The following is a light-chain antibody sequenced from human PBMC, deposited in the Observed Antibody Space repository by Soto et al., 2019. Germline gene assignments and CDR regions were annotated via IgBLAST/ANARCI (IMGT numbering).Light chain of an antibody. CDR2: GAS. V-gene: IGKV3-20*01. J-gene: IGKJ4*01. Sequence: EIVLTQSPGTLSLSPGERATLSCRASQSVSSSYLAWYQQKPGQAPRLLIYGASSRATGIPDRFSGSGSGTDFTLTISRLEPEDFAVYYCQQYGSSPGRGLTFGGGTKVEIK. CDR1: QSVSSSY. CDR3: QQYGSSPGRGLT.